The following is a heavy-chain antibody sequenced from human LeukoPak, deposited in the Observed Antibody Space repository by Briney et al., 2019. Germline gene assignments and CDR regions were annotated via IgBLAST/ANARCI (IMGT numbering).Heavy chain of an antibody. J-gene: IGHJ3*02. CDR2: INPNSGGT. V-gene: IGHV1-2*02. CDR1: GYTFTGYY. Sequence: ASVKVSCKASGYTFTGYYMHWVRQAPGQGLEWMGWINPNSGGTNYAQKFQGRVTMTRDKSISTAYMELSRLRSDDTAVYYCARDVVVPAAGIKWDIWGQGTMVTVSS. CDR3: ARDVVVPAAGIKWDI. D-gene: IGHD2-2*01.